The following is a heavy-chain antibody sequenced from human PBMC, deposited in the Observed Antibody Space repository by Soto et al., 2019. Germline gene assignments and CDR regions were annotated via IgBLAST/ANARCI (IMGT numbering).Heavy chain of an antibody. J-gene: IGHJ4*02. CDR1: GGSISSYY. V-gene: IGHV4-59*01. CDR2: IYYSGST. D-gene: IGHD5-12*01. CDR3: ARKVATGCLDY. Sequence: QVQLQESGPGLVKPSETLSLTCTVSGGSISSYYWSWIRQPPGKGLEWIGYIYYSGSTTYNPSLKSRVTISVDTSKNQFSLKLSSVTAADTAVYYCARKVATGCLDYWGQGTLVTVSS.